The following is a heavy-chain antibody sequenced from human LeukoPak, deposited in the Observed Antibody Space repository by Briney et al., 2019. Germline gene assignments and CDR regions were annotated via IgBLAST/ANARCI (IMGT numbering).Heavy chain of an antibody. J-gene: IGHJ4*02. CDR3: ARLSSSWSTNFDY. V-gene: IGHV3-23*01. D-gene: IGHD6-13*01. CDR1: GFTFSSYA. Sequence: GGSLRLSCAASGFTFSSYAMSWVRQAPGKGLEWVSAISGSGGSTYYADSVKGRFTISRDNSKNTLYLQMNSLRAEDTAVYYCARLSSSWSTNFDYWGQGTLVTVSS. CDR2: ISGSGGST.